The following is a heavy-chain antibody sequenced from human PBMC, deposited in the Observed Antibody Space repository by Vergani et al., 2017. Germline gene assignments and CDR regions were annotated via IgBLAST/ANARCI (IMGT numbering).Heavy chain of an antibody. CDR3: AKVEGMGVAYFDY. V-gene: IGHV3-23*01. J-gene: IGHJ4*02. CDR1: GFTFSSYA. D-gene: IGHD2-21*01. CDR2: ISGSGGST. Sequence: EVQLLESGGGLVQPGGSLRLSCAASGFTFSSYAMSWVRQAPGKGLEWVSAISGSGGSTYYAESVKGRFTISRDNSKNTLYLQMNSLIAEDTAVYYCAKVEGMGVAYFDYWGQGTLVTVSS.